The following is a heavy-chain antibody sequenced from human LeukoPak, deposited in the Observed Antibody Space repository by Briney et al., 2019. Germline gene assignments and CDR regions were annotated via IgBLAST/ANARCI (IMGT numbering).Heavy chain of an antibody. CDR1: GLTVTSNY. J-gene: IGHJ5*02. CDR3: ARAVDSRGYQHRGFDP. D-gene: IGHD3-22*01. V-gene: IGHV3-66*01. CDR2: IYSGGAT. Sequence: GGSLRLSCTASGLTVTSNYMGWVRQAPGKGLDLVSVIYSGGATNYAGSVKGRFTISRDNSKNTLYLQIYSLSAEDTAVYYCARAVDSRGYQHRGFDPWGQGTLVSVSS.